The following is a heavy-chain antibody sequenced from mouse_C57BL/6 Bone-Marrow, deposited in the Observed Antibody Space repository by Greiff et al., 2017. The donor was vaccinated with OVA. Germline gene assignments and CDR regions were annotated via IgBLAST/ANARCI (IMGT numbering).Heavy chain of an antibody. CDR3: ARWGSSSLYFDY. D-gene: IGHD1-1*01. CDR2: IHPNSGST. J-gene: IGHJ2*01. V-gene: IGHV1-64*01. CDR1: GYTFTSYW. Sequence: VQLQQSGAELVKPGASVKLSCKASGYTFTSYWMHWVKQRPGQGLEWIGMIHPNSGSTNYNEKFKSKATLTVDKSSSTAYMQLSSLTSEDSAVYYCARWGSSSLYFDYWGQGTTLTVSS.